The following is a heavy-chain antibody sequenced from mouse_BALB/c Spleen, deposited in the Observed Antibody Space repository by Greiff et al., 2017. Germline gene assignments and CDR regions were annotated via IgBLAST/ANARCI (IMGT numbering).Heavy chain of an antibody. CDR1: GFTFTAYY. D-gene: IGHD3-3*01. CDR3: ARALLGRFAY. V-gene: IGHV7-3*02. Sequence: EVMLVESGGGLVQPGGSLRLSCATSGFTFTAYYMSWVRQPPGKALEWLGFIRNKANGYTTEYSASVKGRFTISRDNSQSILYLQMNTLRAEDSATYYCARALLGRFAYWGQGTLVTVSA. CDR2: IRNKANGYTT. J-gene: IGHJ3*01.